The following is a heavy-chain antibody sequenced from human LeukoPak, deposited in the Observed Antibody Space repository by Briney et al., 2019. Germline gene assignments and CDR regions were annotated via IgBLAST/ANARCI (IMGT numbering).Heavy chain of an antibody. CDR1: GYSFTSYW. D-gene: IGHD6-19*01. Sequence: GESLKISCKGSGYSFTSYWISWVRQIPGKGLEWMGRIDSSDSYTNYSPSFQGHVTISADKSISTAYLQWSSLKASDTAMYYCARLSTGYSSGWYLRPFDYWGQGTLVTVSS. V-gene: IGHV5-10-1*01. CDR2: IDSSDSYT. J-gene: IGHJ4*02. CDR3: ARLSTGYSSGWYLRPFDY.